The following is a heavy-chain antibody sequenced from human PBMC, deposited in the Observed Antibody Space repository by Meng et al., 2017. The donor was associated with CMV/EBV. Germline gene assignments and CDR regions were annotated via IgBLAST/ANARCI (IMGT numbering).Heavy chain of an antibody. D-gene: IGHD3-3*01. CDR3: TTECAIFGVVKVNYYYGMDV. J-gene: IGHJ6*02. CDR1: GFTFSNAW. V-gene: IGHV3-15*01. Sequence: GESLKISCAASGFTFSNAWMSWVRQAPGKGLEWVGRIKSKTDGGTTDYAAPVKGRFTISRDDSKNTLYLQMNSLKTEDTAVYYCTTECAIFGVVKVNYYYGMDVWGQGTTVTVSS. CDR2: IKSKTDGGTT.